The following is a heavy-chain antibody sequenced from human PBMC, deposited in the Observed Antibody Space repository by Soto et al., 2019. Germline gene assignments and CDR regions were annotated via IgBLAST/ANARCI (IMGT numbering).Heavy chain of an antibody. V-gene: IGHV3-23*01. CDR2: ISGSGGST. Sequence: GGSLRLSCAASGFTFSIFAMRWVRQSPGKGLEWVSTISGSGGSTYYADAVKGRFTISRDNSMGTLYLQMKSLRVEDTAIYYCAKEVSLGSTVDLGYWGQGTLVTVSS. J-gene: IGHJ4*02. CDR3: AKEVSLGSTVDLGY. D-gene: IGHD7-27*01. CDR1: GFTFSIFA.